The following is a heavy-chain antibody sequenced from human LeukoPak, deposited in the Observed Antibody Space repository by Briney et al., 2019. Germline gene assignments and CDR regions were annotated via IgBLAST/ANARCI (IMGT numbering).Heavy chain of an antibody. CDR3: ARGGSDFWSGYKQYWFDP. Sequence: SETLSLTCTVSGGSISSGSYYWGWIRQPAGKGLEWIGRIYTSGSTNYNPSLKSRVTISVDKSKNQFSLKLSSVTAADTAVYYCARGGSDFWSGYKQYWFDPWGQGTLVTVSS. CDR1: GGSISSGSYY. V-gene: IGHV4-61*02. CDR2: IYTSGST. D-gene: IGHD3-3*01. J-gene: IGHJ5*02.